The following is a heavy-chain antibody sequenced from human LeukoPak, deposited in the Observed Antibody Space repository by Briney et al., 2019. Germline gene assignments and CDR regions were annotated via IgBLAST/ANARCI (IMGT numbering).Heavy chain of an antibody. CDR1: GGSISSYY. CDR2: IYYSGST. V-gene: IGHV4-59*08. D-gene: IGHD6-13*01. CDR3: ARQGYNSSWYYFDY. J-gene: IGHJ4*02. Sequence: SETLSLTCTVSGGSISSYYWSWIRQPPGKGLEWIGYIYYSGSTDYNPSLKSRVTISVDTSKNQFSLKLNSVTAADTAVYYCARQGYNSSWYYFDYWGQGTLVTASS.